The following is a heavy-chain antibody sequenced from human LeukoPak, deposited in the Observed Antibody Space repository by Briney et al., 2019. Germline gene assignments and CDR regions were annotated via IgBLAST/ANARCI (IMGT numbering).Heavy chain of an antibody. Sequence: GGSLRLSCAASGFALRSYSVTWVRQAPGKGLEWVSSISSTSAYVYYAESVKGRFSISRDNVDNVVHLQMSSLRNEDTAFYYCARVAVAGPTGWFDSWGQGTLVTVSS. J-gene: IGHJ5*01. D-gene: IGHD6-19*01. CDR1: GFALRSYS. CDR3: ARVAVAGPTGWFDS. CDR2: ISSTSAYV. V-gene: IGHV3-21*04.